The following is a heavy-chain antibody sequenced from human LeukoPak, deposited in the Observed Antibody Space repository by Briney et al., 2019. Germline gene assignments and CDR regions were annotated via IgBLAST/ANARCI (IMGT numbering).Heavy chain of an antibody. V-gene: IGHV3-21*01. Sequence: GGSLRLSCAASGFTFSSYSMNWVRQAPGKGLEWVSSIDFTSRYIYNADSVKGRFTTSRDNAKNSLDLQMNSLKVEDTAVYYCATPAAGPGVEYSLYWGQGTLVIVSS. CDR1: GFTFSSYS. D-gene: IGHD6-13*01. CDR3: ATPAAGPGVEYSLY. J-gene: IGHJ1*01. CDR2: IDFTSRYI.